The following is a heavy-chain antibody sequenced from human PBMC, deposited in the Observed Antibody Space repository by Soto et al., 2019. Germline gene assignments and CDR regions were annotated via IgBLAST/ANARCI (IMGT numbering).Heavy chain of an antibody. D-gene: IGHD3-10*01. CDR2: MNPNSGNT. J-gene: IGHJ5*02. V-gene: IGHV1-8*01. Sequence: ASVKVSCKASGYTFTSYDINWVRQATGQGLEWMGWMNPNSGNTGYAQKFQGRVTMTRNTSIGTAYMELSSLRSEDTAVYYCARARAFEYYYGSNWFDPWGQGTLVTVSS. CDR3: ARARAFEYYYGSNWFDP. CDR1: GYTFTSYD.